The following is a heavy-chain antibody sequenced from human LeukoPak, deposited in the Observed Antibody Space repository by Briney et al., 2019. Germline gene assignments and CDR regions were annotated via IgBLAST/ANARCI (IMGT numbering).Heavy chain of an antibody. CDR1: GGSISSYY. J-gene: IGHJ4*02. CDR3: ARVPPIFGVVIPDY. Sequence: PSETLSLTCTVSGGSISSYYWSWIRQPPGKGLEWIGYIYYSGITNYNPSLKSRVTISVDTSKNQFSLKLSSVTAADTAVYYCARVPPIFGVVIPDYWGQGTLVTVSS. D-gene: IGHD3-3*01. V-gene: IGHV4-59*01. CDR2: IYYSGIT.